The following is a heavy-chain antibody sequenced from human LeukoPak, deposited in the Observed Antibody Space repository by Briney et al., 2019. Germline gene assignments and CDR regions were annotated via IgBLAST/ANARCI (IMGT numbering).Heavy chain of an antibody. CDR1: GVSISSDY. D-gene: IGHD3-9*01. J-gene: IGHJ3*02. V-gene: IGHV4-59*12. Sequence: SETLSLTCTVSGVSISSDYWSWIRLPPGKGLEWIGYIYYSGSSNYNPSLKSRVTMSVDTSKNQFSLKLTSVTAADTAVYYCARDKYDILTGYSAPGAFDIWGQGTMVTVSS. CDR2: IYYSGSS. CDR3: ARDKYDILTGYSAPGAFDI.